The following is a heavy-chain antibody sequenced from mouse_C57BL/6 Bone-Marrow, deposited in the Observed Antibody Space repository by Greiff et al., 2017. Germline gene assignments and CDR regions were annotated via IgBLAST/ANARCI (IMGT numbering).Heavy chain of an antibody. V-gene: IGHV5-17*01. CDR3: ARLASYYFDY. J-gene: IGHJ2*01. CDR2: ISSGSSTI. CDR1: GFTFSDYG. Sequence: DVKLVESGGGLVKPGGSLKLSCAASGFTFSDYGMHWVRQAPEKGLEWVAYISSGSSTIYYADTVKGRFTISRDNAKNTLFLQMTSLMSEDTAMYYCARLASYYFDYWGQGTTLTVSS.